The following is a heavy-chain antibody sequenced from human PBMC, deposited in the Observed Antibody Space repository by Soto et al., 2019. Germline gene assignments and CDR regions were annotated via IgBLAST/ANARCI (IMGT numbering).Heavy chain of an antibody. J-gene: IGHJ4*02. V-gene: IGHV3-30-3*01. CDR3: ASSYFYDSGGYYPFDN. CDR2: ISDDGNTK. D-gene: IGHD3-22*01. CDR1: GFSFGTYA. Sequence: QVQLVESGGGVVQPGTSLRLSCAAPGFSFGTYAMYWVRQAPGRGLEWVAVISDDGNTKYYADYVKGRFTISRDNSRNTLYLQIFSLRTEDAAVYYCASSYFYDSGGYYPFDNWGQGTLVTVSS.